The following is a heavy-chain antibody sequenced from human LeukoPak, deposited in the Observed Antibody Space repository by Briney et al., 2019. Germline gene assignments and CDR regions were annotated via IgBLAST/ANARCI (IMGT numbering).Heavy chain of an antibody. D-gene: IGHD2-15*01. CDR1: GFTFSSYW. V-gene: IGHV3-7*01. CDR3: ARVRAAATDY. J-gene: IGHJ4*02. Sequence: HPGGSLRLSCAASGFTFSSYWMSWVRQAPGKGLEWVANIKQDGSEKFYVDSVEGRFTISRDNAKSSLYLQMNSLRAEDTAVYYCARVRAAATDYWGQGTLVTVSS. CDR2: IKQDGSEK.